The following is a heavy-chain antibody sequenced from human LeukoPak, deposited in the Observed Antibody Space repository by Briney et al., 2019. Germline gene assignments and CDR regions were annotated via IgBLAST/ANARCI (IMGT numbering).Heavy chain of an antibody. CDR2: IYYSGST. D-gene: IGHD2-15*01. V-gene: IGHV4-39*07. Sequence: SETLSLTCTVSGGSISSSSYYWGWIRQPPGKGLEWIGSIYYSGSTYYNPSLKSRVTISVDTSKNQFSLKLGSVTAADTAVYYCARALSGGPPLYNWFDPWGQGTLVTVSS. J-gene: IGHJ5*02. CDR1: GGSISSSSYY. CDR3: ARALSGGPPLYNWFDP.